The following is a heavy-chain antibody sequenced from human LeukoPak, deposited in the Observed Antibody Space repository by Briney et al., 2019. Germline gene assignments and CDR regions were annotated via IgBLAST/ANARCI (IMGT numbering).Heavy chain of an antibody. D-gene: IGHD2-2*01. Sequence: SQTLSLTCTLSRDSISSVSYYWSWIREPAVKGLEWIGRIYTDGSTEYNPSLKSRVTISVDTSKNQFSLKLSSVTAADTAVYYCARHCSSTSDRFDYWGQGTLVTVSS. J-gene: IGHJ4*02. V-gene: IGHV4-61*02. CDR2: IYTDGST. CDR1: RDSISSVSYY. CDR3: ARHCSSTSDRFDY.